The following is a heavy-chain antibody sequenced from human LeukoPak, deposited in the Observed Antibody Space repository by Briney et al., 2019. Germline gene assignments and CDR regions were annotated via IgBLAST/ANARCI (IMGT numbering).Heavy chain of an antibody. D-gene: IGHD2-21*01. CDR2: ISSGGTFV. CDR1: GFTFGSYT. CDR3: ATLGCAGENCPRAGRALGGY. Sequence: PGGSLRLSCTGSGFTFGSYTLHWVRQAPGKELEWVSSISSGGTFVFYADSVTGRFTISRDNAGKFLYLQMDGLRAEDTAVYYCATLGCAGENCPRAGRALGGYWGQGTLVTVSS. J-gene: IGHJ4*02. V-gene: IGHV3-21*01.